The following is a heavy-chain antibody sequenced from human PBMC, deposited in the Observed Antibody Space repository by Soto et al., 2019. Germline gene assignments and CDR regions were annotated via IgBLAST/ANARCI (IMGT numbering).Heavy chain of an antibody. V-gene: IGHV3-9*01. CDR3: AKDISLRGWVYLVVEY. CDR2: INYNSGSV. Sequence: EVQLVESGGGWVQPGRSLRLSCAASGFTFDVYAMHWVRQAPGKGLEWVSGINYNSGSVGYADSVKGRFTISRDNAKNSLHLQMNSLRAEDTPVYYCAKDISLRGWVYLVVEYWGQGTLVTVSP. CDR1: GFTFDVYA. J-gene: IGHJ4*02. D-gene: IGHD6-13*01.